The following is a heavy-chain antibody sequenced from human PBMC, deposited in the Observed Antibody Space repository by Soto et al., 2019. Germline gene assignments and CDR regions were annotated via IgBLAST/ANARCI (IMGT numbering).Heavy chain of an antibody. D-gene: IGHD7-27*01. V-gene: IGHV3-30-3*01. J-gene: IGHJ6*02. CDR1: GFTFSSYA. Sequence: QVRLVESGGGVVQPGRSLRLSCAASGFTFSSYAMHWVRQAPGKGLEWVAVISYDGSNKYYADSVKGRFTISRDNSKNTLYLQMNSLRAEDTAVYYCARALLGGILYHYGMDVWGQGTTVTVSS. CDR3: ARALLGGILYHYGMDV. CDR2: ISYDGSNK.